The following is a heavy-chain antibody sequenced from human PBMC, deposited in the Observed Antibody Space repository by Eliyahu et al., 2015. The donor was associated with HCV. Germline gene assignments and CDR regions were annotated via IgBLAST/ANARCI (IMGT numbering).Heavy chain of an antibody. D-gene: IGHD2-2*01. V-gene: IGHV3-33*08. J-gene: IGHJ4*02. CDR1: GFTFSSYG. CDR2: IWYDGSNK. CDR3: ATVVVPAASAFDY. Sequence: QVQLVESGGGVVQPGRSLRLSCAASGFTFSSYGMHWVRQAPGKGLEWVAVIWYDGSNKYYADSVKGRFTISRDNSKNTLYLQMNSLRAEDTAVYYCATVVVPAASAFDYWGQGTLVTVSS.